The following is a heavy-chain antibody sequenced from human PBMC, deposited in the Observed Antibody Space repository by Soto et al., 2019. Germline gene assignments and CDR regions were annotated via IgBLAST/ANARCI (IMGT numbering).Heavy chain of an antibody. V-gene: IGHV3-33*01. D-gene: IGHD6-19*01. CDR1: GFTFSSYG. J-gene: IGHJ4*02. CDR2: IWYDGSNK. Sequence: HPGGSLRLSCAASGFTFSSYGMHWVRQAPGKGLEWVAVIWYDGSNKYYADSVKGRFTISRDNSKNTLYLQMNSLRAEDTAVYYCARGPLGYSSGWSGRLDYWGQGTLVTVSS. CDR3: ARGPLGYSSGWSGRLDY.